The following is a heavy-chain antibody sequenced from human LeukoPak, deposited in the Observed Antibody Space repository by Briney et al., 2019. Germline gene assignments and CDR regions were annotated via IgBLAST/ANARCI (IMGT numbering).Heavy chain of an antibody. V-gene: IGHV4-59*01. CDR2: FYYTGTT. J-gene: IGHJ4*02. Sequence: SETLSPTCSISGDSTNTYFWSWIRQPPGKGLEWIGYFYYTGTTNYNPSLNSRVTISVDTSKNQFSLKVNSVTAADTGVYYCASKSTDHGELRFDYWGQGTLVTVSS. D-gene: IGHD4-17*01. CDR1: GDSTNTYF. CDR3: ASKSTDHGELRFDY.